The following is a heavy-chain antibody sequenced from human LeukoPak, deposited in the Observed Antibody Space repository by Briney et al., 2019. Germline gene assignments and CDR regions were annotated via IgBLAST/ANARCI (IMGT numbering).Heavy chain of an antibody. J-gene: IGHJ4*02. Sequence: SGTLSLTCAVSGGSISSSNWWSWVRPPPGKGLEWIGEIYHSGSTNYKPSLKSRVTISVDTSKNQFSLKLSSVTAADTAVYYCARDRSRQVCDHWGQGILVTVSS. V-gene: IGHV4-4*02. CDR1: GGSISSSNW. D-gene: IGHD2-8*01. CDR3: ARDRSRQVCDH. CDR2: IYHSGST.